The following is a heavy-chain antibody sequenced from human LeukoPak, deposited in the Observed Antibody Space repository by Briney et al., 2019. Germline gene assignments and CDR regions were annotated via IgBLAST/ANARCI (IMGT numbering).Heavy chain of an antibody. Sequence: PGRSLRLSCAASGFTFSAFAMHWACQAPGKGLEWVAAISYDASNKYYAVSVRGRFTISRDNSRNTLFLQMNSLRADDTAVYYCARGTTDIVAEISDAFDIWGQGTVVTVSS. J-gene: IGHJ3*02. CDR3: ARGTTDIVAEISDAFDI. D-gene: IGHD5-12*01. V-gene: IGHV3-30-3*01. CDR2: ISYDASNK. CDR1: GFTFSAFA.